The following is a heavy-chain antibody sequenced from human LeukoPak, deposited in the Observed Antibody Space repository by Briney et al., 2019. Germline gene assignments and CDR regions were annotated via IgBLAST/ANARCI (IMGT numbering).Heavy chain of an antibody. J-gene: IGHJ3*02. V-gene: IGHV3-48*04. Sequence: GGSLRLSCAASGFTFSSYSMNWVRRAPGKGLEWVSYISSSSSAIYYADSVKGRFTISRDNAKNSLYLQMNSLRAEDTAVYYCARSRPSSHIVVVVGASRVAFDIWGQGTMVTVSS. CDR2: ISSSSSAI. CDR3: ARSRPSSHIVVVVGASRVAFDI. CDR1: GFTFSSYS. D-gene: IGHD2-21*01.